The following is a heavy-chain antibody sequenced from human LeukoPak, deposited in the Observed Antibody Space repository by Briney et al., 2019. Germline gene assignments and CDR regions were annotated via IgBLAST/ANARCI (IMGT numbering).Heavy chain of an antibody. CDR1: GGSISSYY. D-gene: IGHD2-2*01. CDR3: ARRRLGYCSSTSCSGFGGYFDY. Sequence: PSETLSLTCTVSGGSISSYYWSWIRQPPGKGLEWIGEINHSGSTNYNPSLKSRVTISVDTSKNQFSLKLSSVTAADTAVYYCARRRLGYCSSTSCSGFGGYFDYWGQGTLVTVSS. J-gene: IGHJ4*02. V-gene: IGHV4-34*01. CDR2: INHSGST.